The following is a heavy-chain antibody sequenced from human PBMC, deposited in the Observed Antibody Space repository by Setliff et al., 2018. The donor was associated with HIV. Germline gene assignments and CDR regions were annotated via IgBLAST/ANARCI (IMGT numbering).Heavy chain of an antibody. CDR1: GGSFSGYY. J-gene: IGHJ4*02. Sequence: SETLSLTCAVYGGSFSGYYWSWIRQPPGKGLEWIGEINHSGSTNHNPSLKSRVTISVDTSKNQFSLKLSSVTAADTAVYYCARSPRIGVAGEFEYWGQGTLVTVSS. CDR3: ARSPRIGVAGEFEY. D-gene: IGHD6-19*01. CDR2: INHSGST. V-gene: IGHV4-34*01.